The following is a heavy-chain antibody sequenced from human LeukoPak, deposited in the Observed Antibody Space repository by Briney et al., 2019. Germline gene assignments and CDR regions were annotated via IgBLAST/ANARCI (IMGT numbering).Heavy chain of an antibody. V-gene: IGHV1-18*01. CDR2: VCAFNGNT. CDR3: ARDLWSTMVRGVIRYFDY. D-gene: IGHD3-10*01. CDR1: GYTFTSYG. J-gene: IGHJ4*02. Sequence: ASVKVSCKASGYTFTSYGISWVRQAPGQGLEWMGWVCAFNGNTHYAQKLQGRVTMTTDTSTSTAYMELRSLRSDDTAVYYCARDLWSTMVRGVIRYFDYWGQGTLVTVSS.